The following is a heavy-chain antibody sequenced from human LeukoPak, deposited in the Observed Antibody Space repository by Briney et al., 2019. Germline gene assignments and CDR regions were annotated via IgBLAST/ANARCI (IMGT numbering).Heavy chain of an antibody. V-gene: IGHV1-69*06. CDR3: AGDLTGYSSGWYYFDY. CDR1: GGTFSSYA. J-gene: IGHJ4*02. Sequence: ASVKVSCKASGGTFSSYAISWVRQAPGQGLEWMGGIIPIFGTANYAQKFQGRVTITADKSTSTAYMGLSSLRSEDTAVYYCAGDLTGYSSGWYYFDYWGQGTLVTVSS. CDR2: IIPIFGTA. D-gene: IGHD6-19*01.